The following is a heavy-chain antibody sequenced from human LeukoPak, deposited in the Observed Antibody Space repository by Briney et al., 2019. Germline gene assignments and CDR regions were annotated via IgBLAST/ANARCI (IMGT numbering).Heavy chain of an antibody. D-gene: IGHD4-17*01. Sequence: QPGGSLRLSCAASGFTFSSYAMSWVRQAPGKGLEWVSAISGSGGSTYYADSVKGRFTISRDNSKNTLYLQMNSLRAEDTAVYYCAKDRSSVTTVTHNYFDYWGQGTLVTVSS. CDR1: GFTFSSYA. J-gene: IGHJ4*02. CDR2: ISGSGGST. CDR3: AKDRSSVTTVTHNYFDY. V-gene: IGHV3-23*01.